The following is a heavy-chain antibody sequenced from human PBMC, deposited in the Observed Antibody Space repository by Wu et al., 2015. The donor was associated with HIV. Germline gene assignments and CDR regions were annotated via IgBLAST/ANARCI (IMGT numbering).Heavy chain of an antibody. V-gene: IGHV1-8*01. J-gene: IGHJ4*02. D-gene: IGHD6-13*01. CDR2: INPYSGNT. CDR1: GYTFTTYD. Sequence: QVQLVQSGAEVKKPGASVKVSCKASGYTFTTYDINWVRQATGQGLEWMGRINPYSGNTGYAQKFQGRVTMTRNTSISTAYMELSSLRSEDTAMYYCARGRTLMYSSSWPYWGQGTLVTVSS. CDR3: ARGRTLMYSSSWPY.